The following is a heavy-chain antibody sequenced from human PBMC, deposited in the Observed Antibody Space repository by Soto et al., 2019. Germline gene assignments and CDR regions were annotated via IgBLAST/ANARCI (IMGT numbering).Heavy chain of an antibody. Sequence: QVHLLESGGGSVGPGGSLRVSCAASGFTFSDSDMGWIRQAPGKGLELVSYISQSGSAISYADSVKGRFTIARANANKSLYLHLNILRGDDTAVYFCARGGDVYNGGTKSFDLWRQGVQVTVS. CDR2: ISQSGSAI. CDR3: ARGGDVYNGGTKSFDL. D-gene: IGHD3-16*01. V-gene: IGHV3-11*01. J-gene: IGHJ4*02. CDR1: GFTFSDSD.